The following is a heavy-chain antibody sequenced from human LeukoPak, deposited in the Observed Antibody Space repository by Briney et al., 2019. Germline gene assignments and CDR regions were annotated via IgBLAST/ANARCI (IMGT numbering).Heavy chain of an antibody. Sequence: GSLRLSCAASGFTLTYHAMHWVRQAPGKGLEWVAVTSYDGNKKYYADSVKGRFTISRDSSKNTLYLQMSSLRAEDTAVYYCARSSYDYGGIEGPFDYWGQGTLVTVSS. CDR2: TSYDGNKK. CDR1: GFTLTYHA. D-gene: IGHD4-23*01. CDR3: ARSSYDYGGIEGPFDY. V-gene: IGHV3-30*15. J-gene: IGHJ4*02.